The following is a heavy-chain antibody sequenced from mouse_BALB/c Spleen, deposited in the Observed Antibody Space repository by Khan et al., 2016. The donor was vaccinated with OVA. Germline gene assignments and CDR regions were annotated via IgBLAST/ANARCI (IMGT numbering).Heavy chain of an antibody. CDR3: ARDIIDY. D-gene: IGHD1-3*01. V-gene: IGHV1-7*01. J-gene: IGHJ2*01. Sequence: QVHVKQSGAELAKPGASVKMSCKASGYTFTTYWMHWVKQRPGQGLEWIGYINPTSGYTDYNQKFKDKATLTADKSSSTAYMQLSSLTSDDSAVYYCARDIIDYWGQGTTLTVSS. CDR1: GYTFTTYW. CDR2: INPTSGYT.